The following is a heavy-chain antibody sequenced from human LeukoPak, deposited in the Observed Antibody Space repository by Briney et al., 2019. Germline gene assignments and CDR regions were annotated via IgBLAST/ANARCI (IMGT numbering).Heavy chain of an antibody. CDR3: ARDVGSGSYSASDY. Sequence: PGGSLRLSCAASGFTFSDYYMSWIRQAPGKGLEWVSFIGSSSSYIYYADSVKGRFTISRDNAKNSLYLQMNSLRAEDTAVYYCARDVGSGSYSASDYWGQGTLVTVSS. CDR2: IGSSSSYI. CDR1: GFTFSDYY. V-gene: IGHV3-11*06. J-gene: IGHJ4*02. D-gene: IGHD3-10*01.